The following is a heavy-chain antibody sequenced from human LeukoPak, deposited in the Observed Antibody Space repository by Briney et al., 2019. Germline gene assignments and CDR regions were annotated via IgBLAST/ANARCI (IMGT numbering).Heavy chain of an antibody. V-gene: IGHV1-2*02. Sequence: ASVKVSCKASGYTFTGYYMHWVRQAPGQGLEWMGWINPNSGGTNYAQKFQGRVTMTRDTSISTAYMELSRLRSDDTAVYYCARDYDFWSGYLTFDIWGQGTMVTVSS. D-gene: IGHD3-3*01. CDR2: INPNSGGT. J-gene: IGHJ3*02. CDR3: ARDYDFWSGYLTFDI. CDR1: GYTFTGYY.